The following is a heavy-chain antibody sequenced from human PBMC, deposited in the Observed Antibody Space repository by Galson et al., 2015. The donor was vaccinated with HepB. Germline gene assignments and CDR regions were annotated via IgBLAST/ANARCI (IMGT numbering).Heavy chain of an antibody. V-gene: IGHV3-48*03. Sequence: SLRLSCAASGFTFSSSEMNWVRQAPGKGLEWVSYISSSGSNIYYADSLKGRFTISRDNTKNSLFLQMNSLRAEDTAVYYCARGPVGSTWSGGRFDYWGQGILVTVSS. D-gene: IGHD6-13*01. J-gene: IGHJ4*02. CDR2: ISSSGSNI. CDR3: ARGPVGSTWSGGRFDY. CDR1: GFTFSSSE.